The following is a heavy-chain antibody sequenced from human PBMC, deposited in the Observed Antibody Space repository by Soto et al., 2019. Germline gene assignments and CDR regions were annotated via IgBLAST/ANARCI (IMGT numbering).Heavy chain of an antibody. J-gene: IGHJ6*02. CDR3: AREEPSIAAAGDYYYGMDV. Sequence: SETLSLTCTVSGGSISSYYWSWIRQPAGKGLEWIGRIYTSGSTNYNPSLKSRVTLSVDTYKNQFSLKLSSVTAADTAVYYCAREEPSIAAAGDYYYGMDVWVQGTPVTVSS. CDR2: IYTSGST. V-gene: IGHV4-4*07. D-gene: IGHD6-13*01. CDR1: GGSISSYY.